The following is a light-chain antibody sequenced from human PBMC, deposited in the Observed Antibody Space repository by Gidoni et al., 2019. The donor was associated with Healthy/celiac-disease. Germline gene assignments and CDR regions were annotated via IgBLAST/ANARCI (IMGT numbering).Light chain of an antibody. V-gene: IGLV2-14*03. Sequence: QSALTQPASVSGSPGPSITISCTGTSSDVGGYNYVSWYQQHPGKAPKLMIYDVSNRPPGVSNRCSGSKSGNTASLTISGLQAEDEADYYCSSYTSSSTLVFGGGTKLTVL. CDR1: SSDVGGYNY. CDR2: DVS. J-gene: IGLJ3*02. CDR3: SSYTSSSTLV.